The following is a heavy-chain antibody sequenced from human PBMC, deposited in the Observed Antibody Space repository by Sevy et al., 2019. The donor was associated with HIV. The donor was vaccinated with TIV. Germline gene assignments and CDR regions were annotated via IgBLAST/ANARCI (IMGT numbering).Heavy chain of an antibody. CDR2: ISGYNGYT. J-gene: IGHJ5*02. CDR3: AKEGKNIRSWFDP. D-gene: IGHD3-3*02. Sequence: SSVKVSCKASGYSFTNYGIGWVRQAPGQGLEWMGWISGYNGYTNYAQNLQGRVTMTTDTSTSTAYMELRRLRSDDTAIYYCAKEGKNIRSWFDPWGQGTLVTVSS. V-gene: IGHV1-18*01. CDR1: GYSFTNYG.